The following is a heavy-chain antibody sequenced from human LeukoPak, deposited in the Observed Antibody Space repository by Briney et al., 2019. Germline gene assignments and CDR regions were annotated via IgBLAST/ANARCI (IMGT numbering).Heavy chain of an antibody. D-gene: IGHD5-24*01. CDR1: GYRFNDYW. J-gene: IGHJ4*02. Sequence: GESLKISCKGSGYRFNDYWIGWVRQMPGKGLEWMGIIYPSDSDTRYTPSFQGQVTVSADKSMSTAYLQWSSLKASDTAIHYCARLPSIDAIKPIFFYNWGQGTLVTVSS. V-gene: IGHV5-51*01. CDR2: IYPSDSDT. CDR3: ARLPSIDAIKPIFFYN.